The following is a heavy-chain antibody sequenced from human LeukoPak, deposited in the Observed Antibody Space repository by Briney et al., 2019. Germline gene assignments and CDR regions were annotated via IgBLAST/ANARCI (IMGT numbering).Heavy chain of an antibody. Sequence: PSETLSLTCAVYGGSFGGYYWSWIRQPPGKGLEWIGEINHSGSTNYNPSLKSRVTISVDTSKNQFSLKLSSVTAADTAVYYCATQELWSYYFDYWGQGTLVTVSS. D-gene: IGHD5-18*01. CDR2: INHSGST. V-gene: IGHV4-34*01. J-gene: IGHJ4*02. CDR3: ATQELWSYYFDY. CDR1: GGSFGGYY.